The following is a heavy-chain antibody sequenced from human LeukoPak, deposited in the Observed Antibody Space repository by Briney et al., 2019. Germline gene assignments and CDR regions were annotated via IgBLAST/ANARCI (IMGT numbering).Heavy chain of an antibody. D-gene: IGHD3-22*01. Sequence: GASVKVSCKVSGYTLTELSMHWVRQAPGKGLEWMGGFDPEDGETIYAQKFQGRVTMTEDTSTDTAYMELSSLRSVDTAVYYCATPRFSYDSSGYYYIWGQGTLVTVSS. CDR2: FDPEDGET. V-gene: IGHV1-24*01. J-gene: IGHJ4*02. CDR3: ATPRFSYDSSGYYYI. CDR1: GYTLTELS.